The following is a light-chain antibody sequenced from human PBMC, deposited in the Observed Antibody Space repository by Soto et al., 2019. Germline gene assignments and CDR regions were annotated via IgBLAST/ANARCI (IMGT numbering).Light chain of an antibody. CDR2: YAS. CDR3: QHFYNWPVT. J-gene: IGKJ4*01. Sequence: EIVLTQSPGTLSVSPGERATLSCRASQSVNSNLAWYQKKPGQAPRLLISYASSGATGIPGRFSGSGSGTEFALTISSLQSEDSAVYYCQHFYNWPVTFGGGTKVDIK. CDR1: QSVNSN. V-gene: IGKV3-15*01.